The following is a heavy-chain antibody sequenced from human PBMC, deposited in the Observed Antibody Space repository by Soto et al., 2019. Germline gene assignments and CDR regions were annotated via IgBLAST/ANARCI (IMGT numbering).Heavy chain of an antibody. V-gene: IGHV1-69*01. Sequence: QVQLVQSGAEVKKPGSSVKVSCKASGGTFSSYAISWVRQAPGQGLEWMGGIIPIFGTANYAQQFQGRVTIISDESTSAAYIELSSVRSENTAVYYCARGRGSGEIAVAGDYWGQGALVTVSS. J-gene: IGHJ4*02. CDR1: GGTFSSYA. CDR2: IIPIFGTA. D-gene: IGHD6-19*01. CDR3: ARGRGSGEIAVAGDY.